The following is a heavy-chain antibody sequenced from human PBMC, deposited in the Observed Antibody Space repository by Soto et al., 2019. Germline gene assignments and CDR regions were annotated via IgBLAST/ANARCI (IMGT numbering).Heavy chain of an antibody. V-gene: IGHV4-30-4*01. J-gene: IGHJ4*02. CDR3: ARLYTGYEAFDY. CDR1: GGSINSGDYY. CDR2: IYYSGST. Sequence: QVRLQEAGPGLMKPPQTLSLTCSVSGGSINSGDYYWSWIRQSPGKGLEWIGYIYYSGSTYYNPSLKSRSTISIDTSKNQFFLNVDSVTAADTAVYYCARLYTGYEAFDYWGQGTLVTVSS. D-gene: IGHD5-12*01.